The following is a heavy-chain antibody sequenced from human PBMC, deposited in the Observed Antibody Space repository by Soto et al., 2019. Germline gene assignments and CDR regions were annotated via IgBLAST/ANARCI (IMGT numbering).Heavy chain of an antibody. CDR1: GGPISSGGYF. Sequence: QVQLQESGPGLVKPSQTLSLTCTVSGGPISSGGYFWNWIRQHPGKGLEWIGYIYYSGGTYYNPSLKSRVTISVDTSKNQFSLKLSSVTAADTAVYYCAREPSIWGQGTLVTVSS. CDR2: IYYSGGT. CDR3: AREPSI. V-gene: IGHV4-31*03. J-gene: IGHJ4*02.